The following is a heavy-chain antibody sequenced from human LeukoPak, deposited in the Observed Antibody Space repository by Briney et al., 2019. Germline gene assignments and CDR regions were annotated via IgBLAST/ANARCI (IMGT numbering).Heavy chain of an antibody. J-gene: IGHJ4*02. D-gene: IGHD1-26*01. V-gene: IGHV3-43D*03. CDR2: ITWDAGRT. CDR3: AKVPSEMFHGSYQPPGD. CDR1: GFTFDDFA. Sequence: GGSLRLSCAASGFTFDDFAMHWVRQAPGKGLEWVSLITWDAGRTHYADSVKGRFTISRDNSKSSLYLQMNSLRAEDTALYYCAKVPSEMFHGSYQPPGDWGQGTLVTVSS.